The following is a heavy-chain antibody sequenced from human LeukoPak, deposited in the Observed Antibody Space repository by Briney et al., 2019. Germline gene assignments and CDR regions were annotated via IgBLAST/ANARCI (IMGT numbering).Heavy chain of an antibody. Sequence: PSETLSLTCSVSGGSISRSTYYWGWIRQPPGKGLEWIGSIHYSGSTYYNPSLKSRVTISVDTSKNQFSLKRNSVTAADTAVYYCARPSYCGGDCYIDYWGQGTLVTVSS. J-gene: IGHJ4*02. D-gene: IGHD2-21*02. CDR2: IHYSGST. CDR3: ARPSYCGGDCYIDY. CDR1: GGSISRSTYY. V-gene: IGHV4-39*01.